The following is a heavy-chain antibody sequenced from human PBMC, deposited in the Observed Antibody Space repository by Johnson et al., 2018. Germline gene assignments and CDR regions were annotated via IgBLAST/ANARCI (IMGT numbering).Heavy chain of an antibody. CDR2: VYYTGTT. V-gene: IGHV4-59*07. Sequence: QVQLQESGPGLVRPSDTLSLTCSVSGGSLTSYYWAWVRQSPGKGLEWIGYVYYTGTTNYSPSLESRISISVDTSKNHFSLSLRSVTPADTAVYYCARVDNGELRHRHHWGQGTQVTVSS. CDR3: ARVDNGELRHRHH. D-gene: IGHD4-17*01. CDR1: GGSLTSYY. J-gene: IGHJ1*01.